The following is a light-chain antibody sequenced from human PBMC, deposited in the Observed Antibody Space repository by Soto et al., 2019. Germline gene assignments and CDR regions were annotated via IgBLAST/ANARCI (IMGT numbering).Light chain of an antibody. Sequence: IVLTQSPATLSLSPGERATLSCRASQSVSSYLAWYQQKPGQAPRLLIYDASNKATGIPARFSGSGSGTDFTLTISSLEPEDFAVYYCQQRSNWPFTFGPATKVDIK. V-gene: IGKV3-11*01. CDR2: DAS. J-gene: IGKJ3*01. CDR3: QQRSNWPFT. CDR1: QSVSSY.